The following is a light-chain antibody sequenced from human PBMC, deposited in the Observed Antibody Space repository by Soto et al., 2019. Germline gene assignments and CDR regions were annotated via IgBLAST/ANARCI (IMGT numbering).Light chain of an antibody. CDR3: QQYYTYLWT. Sequence: DIQMTQSPSTLSASVGDRVTITCRASQSISSCLAWYQQKPGKAPKLLIYKASTLETGVPSRFSGSGSGTEFTLTISTLQPDDFATYYCQQYYTYLWTFGQGTKVEIK. CDR2: KAS. V-gene: IGKV1-5*03. CDR1: QSISSC. J-gene: IGKJ1*01.